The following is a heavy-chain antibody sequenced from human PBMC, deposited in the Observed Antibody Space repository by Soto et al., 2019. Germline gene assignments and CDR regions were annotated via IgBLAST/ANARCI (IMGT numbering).Heavy chain of an antibody. J-gene: IGHJ5*02. CDR2: INPRGGSA. CDR1: GYTFSDYY. CDR3: ARGSWFDP. Sequence: QVHLVQSGAEVKKPGASVKVSCKASGYTFSDYYMNWVRQAPGQGLEWMGIINPRGGSATYTQKFQGRVTMTRDTSTSTVCMELSSLRSEDTAVYYCARGSWFDPWGQGTPVTVSA. V-gene: IGHV1-46*01.